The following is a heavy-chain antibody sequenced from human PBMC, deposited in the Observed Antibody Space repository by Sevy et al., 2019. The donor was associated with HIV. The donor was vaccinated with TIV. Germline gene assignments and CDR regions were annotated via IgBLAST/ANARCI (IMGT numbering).Heavy chain of an antibody. CDR2: IWYDGSYK. D-gene: IGHD3-3*01. J-gene: IGHJ5*02. CDR1: GFTFSNYG. Sequence: GGSLRLSCAASGFTFSNYGMHWVRQAPGKGLEWVAVIWYDGSYKYYADSVKGRFTISRDNTKSTQYLQMNSLRAEDTAVYYCAKTFAIFGVLMSPDFDPLGQGTLVTVSS. CDR3: AKTFAIFGVLMSPDFDP. V-gene: IGHV3-33*06.